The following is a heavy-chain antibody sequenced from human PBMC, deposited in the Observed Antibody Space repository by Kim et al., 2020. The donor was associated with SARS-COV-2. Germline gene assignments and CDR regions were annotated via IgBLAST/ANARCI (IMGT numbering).Heavy chain of an antibody. CDR3: ATDFNYYYWDY. D-gene: IGHD3-22*01. J-gene: IGHJ4*02. V-gene: IGHV1-24*01. CDR2: T. Sequence: TIYAQKFQGRVTMTEDTSTDTAYMELSSLRSEDTAVYYCATDFNYYYWDYWGQGTLVTVSS.